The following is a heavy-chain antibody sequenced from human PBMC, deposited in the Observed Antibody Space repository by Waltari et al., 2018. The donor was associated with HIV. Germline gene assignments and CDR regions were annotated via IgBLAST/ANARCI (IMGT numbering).Heavy chain of an antibody. CDR2: INHSGST. CDR3: ARGFRFWSGYYTTKYGWFDP. J-gene: IGHJ5*02. D-gene: IGHD3-3*01. V-gene: IGHV4-34*01. Sequence: QVQLQQWGAGLLKPSETLSLTCAVYGGSFSGYYWSWIRQPPGKGLEWIGEINHSGSTNYNPSLKSRVTISVDTSKNQFSLKLSSVTAADTAVYYCARGFRFWSGYYTTKYGWFDPWGQGTLVTVSS. CDR1: GGSFSGYY.